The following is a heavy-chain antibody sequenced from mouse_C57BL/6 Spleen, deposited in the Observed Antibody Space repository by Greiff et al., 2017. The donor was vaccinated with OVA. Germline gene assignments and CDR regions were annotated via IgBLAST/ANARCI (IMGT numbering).Heavy chain of an antibody. CDR1: GFSFNTYA. CDR2: IRSKSNNYAT. Sequence: DVHLVESGGGLVQPKGSLKLSCAASGFSFNTYAMNWVRQAPGKGLEWVARIRSKSNNYATYYADSVKDRFTISRDDSESMLYLQMNNLKTEDTAMYYCVRGLQYYFDYWGQGTTLTVSS. V-gene: IGHV10-1*01. J-gene: IGHJ2*01. D-gene: IGHD2-2*01. CDR3: VRGLQYYFDY.